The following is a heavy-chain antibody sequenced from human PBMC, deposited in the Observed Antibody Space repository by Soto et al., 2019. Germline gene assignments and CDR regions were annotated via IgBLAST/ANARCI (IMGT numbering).Heavy chain of an antibody. CDR3: AREFRGVRGVTFDAFDI. CDR2: IYYSGST. J-gene: IGHJ3*02. CDR1: GGSISSYY. V-gene: IGHV4-59*01. D-gene: IGHD3-10*01. Sequence: SDTLSLTCTVSGGSISSYYWRWFLKPPGKGLEWIGYIYYSGSTNYNPSLKSRVTISVDTSKNQFSLKLSSVTAADTAVYYCAREFRGVRGVTFDAFDIWGQGTMVT.